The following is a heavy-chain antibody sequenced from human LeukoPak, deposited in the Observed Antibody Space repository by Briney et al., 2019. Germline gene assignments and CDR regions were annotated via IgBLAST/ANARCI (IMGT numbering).Heavy chain of an antibody. CDR1: GYTLTELS. CDR2: FDPEDGET. CDR3: ATNIVGATGMGYFDY. J-gene: IGHJ4*02. V-gene: IGHV1-24*01. Sequence: ASVKVSFKVSGYTLTELSMHWVRQAPGKGGEWMGGFDPEDGETIYAQKFQGRVTMTEDTSTDTAYMELSSLRSEDTAVYYCATNIVGATGMGYFDYWGQGTLVTVSS. D-gene: IGHD1-26*01.